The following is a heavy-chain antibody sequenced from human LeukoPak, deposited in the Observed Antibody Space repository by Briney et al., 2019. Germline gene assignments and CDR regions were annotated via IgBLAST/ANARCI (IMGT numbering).Heavy chain of an antibody. CDR2: ISGSGGST. CDR1: GFTFSSYA. Sequence: GGSLRLSCAASGFTFSSYAMSWVRQAPGKGLEWVSGISGSGGSTYYADSVKGRFTISRDNSKNTLYLQMNSLRAEDTAVYYCAEWGRGGSGNYFHHHDAFDIWGQGTMVTVSS. J-gene: IGHJ3*02. D-gene: IGHD3-10*01. V-gene: IGHV3-23*01. CDR3: AEWGRGGSGNYFHHHDAFDI.